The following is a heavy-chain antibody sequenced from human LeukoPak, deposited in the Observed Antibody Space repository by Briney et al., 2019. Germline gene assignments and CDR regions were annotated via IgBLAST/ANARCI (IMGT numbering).Heavy chain of an antibody. CDR2: IIPILSIA. CDR3: ARDPHGGIRYCSGGSCQSYYYYGMDV. CDR1: GGTFSSYT. V-gene: IGHV1-69*04. Sequence: ASVKVSCKASGGTFSSYTISWVRQAPGQGLERMGRIIPILSIANYAQKFQGRVTITSDKSTSTAYMELSSLRSEDTAVYYCARDPHGGIRYCSGGSCQSYYYYGMDVWGQGTTVTVSS. J-gene: IGHJ6*02. D-gene: IGHD2-15*01.